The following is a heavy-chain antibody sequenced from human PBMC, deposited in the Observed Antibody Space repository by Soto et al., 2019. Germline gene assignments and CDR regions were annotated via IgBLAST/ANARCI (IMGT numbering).Heavy chain of an antibody. CDR2: IYSGGST. V-gene: IGHV3-53*01. Sequence: EVQLVESGGGLIQPGGSLRLSCAASGFTVSSNYMSWVRQAPGKGLEWVSVIYSGGSTYYADSVKGRFTISRDNSKNTLYLQMNSLRAEDTAVYYCARGTVVTGDYYYYGMDVWGQGTTVTVSS. J-gene: IGHJ6*02. D-gene: IGHD2-15*01. CDR3: ARGTVVTGDYYYYGMDV. CDR1: GFTVSSNY.